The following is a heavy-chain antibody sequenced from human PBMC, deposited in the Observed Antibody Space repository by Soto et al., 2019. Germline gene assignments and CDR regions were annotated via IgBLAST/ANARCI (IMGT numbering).Heavy chain of an antibody. V-gene: IGHV1-69*01. D-gene: IGHD6-19*01. Sequence: QVQLVQSGAEVKKPGSSVKVSCKASGGTFSGYAISWVRQAPGQGLEWMGGIIPIFGTANYAQKFQGRVTITADESPSTAYMELSSLRSEDTAVYYCARDKGRGIAVAGPYYYYGMDVWGQGTTVTVSS. CDR3: ARDKGRGIAVAGPYYYYGMDV. CDR1: GGTFSGYA. J-gene: IGHJ6*02. CDR2: IIPIFGTA.